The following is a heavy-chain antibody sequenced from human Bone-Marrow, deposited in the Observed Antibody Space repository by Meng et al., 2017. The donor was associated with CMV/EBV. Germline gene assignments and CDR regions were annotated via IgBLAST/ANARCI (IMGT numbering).Heavy chain of an antibody. D-gene: IGHD2-2*01. CDR1: GYTFTSYY. CDR3: ARTKREYQLLLGYYYYGTDV. Sequence: ASVKVSCKASGYTFTSYYMHWVRQAPGQGLEWMGIINPSGGSTSYAQKFQGRVTMTRDTSISTAYMELSRLRSDDTAVYYCARTKREYQLLLGYYYYGTDVWGQRITVTVSS. V-gene: IGHV1-46*01. CDR2: INPSGGST. J-gene: IGHJ6*02.